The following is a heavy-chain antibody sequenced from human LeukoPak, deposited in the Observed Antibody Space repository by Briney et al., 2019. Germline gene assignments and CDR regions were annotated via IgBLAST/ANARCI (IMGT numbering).Heavy chain of an antibody. D-gene: IGHD6-13*01. V-gene: IGHV3-21*01. CDR2: ISSSSSYI. CDR1: GFTFSSYS. Sequence: GGSLRLSCAASGFTFSSYSMNWVRQAPGKGLEWVSSISSSSSYIYYADSVKGRFTISRDNAKNSLYLQMNSLRVEDTAVYYCAKALEYSSSWWVFDYWGQGTLVTVSS. J-gene: IGHJ4*02. CDR3: AKALEYSSSWWVFDY.